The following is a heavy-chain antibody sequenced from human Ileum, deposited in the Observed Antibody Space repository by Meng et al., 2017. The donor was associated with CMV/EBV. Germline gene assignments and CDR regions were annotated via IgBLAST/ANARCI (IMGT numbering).Heavy chain of an antibody. D-gene: IGHD2/OR15-2a*01. V-gene: IGHV3-73*01. J-gene: IGHJ4*02. CDR3: TGNSKGY. CDR2: IISKYNNYAT. CDR1: GFSFSNSA. Sequence: VQLVYTGGVLFQPVGSLRLSSAASGFSFSNSAIHWDRQPSGKGKEWIGQIISKYNNYATKYAESMKGTFTISRDNSKNTAYLQMNNLKTEDTAVYYCTGNSKGYWGQGTLVTVSS.